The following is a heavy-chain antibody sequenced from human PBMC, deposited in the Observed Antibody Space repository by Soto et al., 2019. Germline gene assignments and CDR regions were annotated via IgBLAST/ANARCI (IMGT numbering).Heavy chain of an antibody. V-gene: IGHV3-23*01. CDR3: AKVSVGVVVPAAMPHFDY. Sequence: GGSLRLSCAASGFTFSSYAMSWVRQAPGKGLEWVSAISGSGGSTYYADSVKGRFTISRDNSKNTLYLQMNSLRAEDTAVYYCAKVSVGVVVPAAMPHFDYWGQGTLVTVSS. CDR1: GFTFSSYA. J-gene: IGHJ4*02. CDR2: ISGSGGST. D-gene: IGHD2-2*01.